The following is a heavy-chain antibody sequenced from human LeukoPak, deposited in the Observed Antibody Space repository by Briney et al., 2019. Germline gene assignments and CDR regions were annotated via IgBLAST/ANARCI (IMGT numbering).Heavy chain of an antibody. D-gene: IGHD6-13*01. CDR3: ARSVESSSWAHRDFDY. CDR2: INHSGST. Sequence: PSETLSLTCAVYGGSFSGHHWSWIRQPPGKGLEWIGEINHSGSTNYNSSLKSRVTMSVDTSRNQFSLKLSSVTAADTAVYYCARSVESSSWAHRDFDYWGQGTLVTVSS. J-gene: IGHJ4*02. CDR1: GGSFSGHH. V-gene: IGHV4-34*01.